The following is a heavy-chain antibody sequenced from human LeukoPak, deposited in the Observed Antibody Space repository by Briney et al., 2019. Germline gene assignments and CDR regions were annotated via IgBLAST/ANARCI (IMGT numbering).Heavy chain of an antibody. D-gene: IGHD3-3*01. CDR1: GGSISSYY. CDR2: IYYSGST. J-gene: IGHJ4*02. V-gene: IGHV4-59*01. CDR3: ARMSDFWSGYRSGYYFDY. Sequence: SETLSPTCTVSGGSISSYYWSWIRQPPGKGLEWIGYIYYSGSTNYNPSLKSRVTISVDTSKNQFSLKLSSVTAADTAVYYCARMSDFWSGYRSGYYFDYWGQGTLVTVSS.